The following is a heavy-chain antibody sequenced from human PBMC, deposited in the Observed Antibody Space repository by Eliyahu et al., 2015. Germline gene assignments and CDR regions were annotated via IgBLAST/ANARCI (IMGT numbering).Heavy chain of an antibody. Sequence: VRQAPGKGLEWVSSISSSSSYIYYADSVKGRFTISRDNAKNSLYLQMNSLRAEDTAVYYCASLVVVVAATERFDPWGQGTLVTVSS. D-gene: IGHD2-15*01. J-gene: IGHJ5*02. V-gene: IGHV3-21*01. CDR2: ISSSSSYI. CDR3: ASLVVVVAATERFDP.